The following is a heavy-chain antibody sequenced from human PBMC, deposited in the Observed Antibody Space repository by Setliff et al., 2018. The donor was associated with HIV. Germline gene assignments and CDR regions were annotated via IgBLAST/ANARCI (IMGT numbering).Heavy chain of an antibody. V-gene: IGHV3-33*06. D-gene: IGHD3-22*01. CDR1: GFTFSSYG. Sequence: PGGSLRLSCAASGFTFSSYGMHWVRQAPGKGLEWVAVIWYDGSNKYYADSVKGRLTISRDNSKNTLYLQMNSLRVEDTAIYYCAKAPGWLFLSHYWGQGTLVTVSS. J-gene: IGHJ4*02. CDR3: AKAPGWLFLSHY. CDR2: IWYDGSNK.